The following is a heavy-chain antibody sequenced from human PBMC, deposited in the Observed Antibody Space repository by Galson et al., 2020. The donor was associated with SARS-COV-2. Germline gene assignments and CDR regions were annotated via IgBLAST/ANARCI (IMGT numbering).Heavy chain of an antibody. J-gene: IGHJ3*02. Sequence: SETLSLTCTVSGGSISSGGYYWSWLRQHPGKGLEWIGYIYYRGSTYYNPSLKSRVTISVDTSKNQFSLKLSAVTAADTAVYYCARAWMATSVLDAFDIWGQGTMVTVSS. CDR2: IYYRGST. CDR1: GGSISSGGYY. V-gene: IGHV4-31*03. CDR3: ARAWMATSVLDAFDI. D-gene: IGHD5-12*01.